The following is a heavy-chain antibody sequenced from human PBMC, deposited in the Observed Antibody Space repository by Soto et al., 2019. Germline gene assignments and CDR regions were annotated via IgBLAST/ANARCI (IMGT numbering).Heavy chain of an antibody. D-gene: IGHD4-17*01. J-gene: IGHJ3*02. CDR1: GFDFSYYT. CDR2: ISASSSHK. Sequence: EVQLVESGGRLVKPGESLRLSCVASGFDFSYYTMNWVRQAPGKGLEWVSAISASSSHKYSADSVRGRFTFSRDNANNSLYLPMNNLRVAETAVYYCARLRSDAFDIWGQGILVTVSS. V-gene: IGHV3-21*02. CDR3: ARLRSDAFDI.